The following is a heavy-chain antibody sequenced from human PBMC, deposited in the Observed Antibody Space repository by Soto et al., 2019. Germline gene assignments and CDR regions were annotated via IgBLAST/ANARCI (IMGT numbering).Heavy chain of an antibody. CDR2: IIHSGST. V-gene: IGHV4-34*01. J-gene: IGHJ4*02. CDR1: GGSFSGYY. Sequence: QVQLQQWGAGLLKPSETLSLTCAVYGGSFSGYYWSWIRQPPGKGLGWIGEIIHSGSTNYNPSLKRRVTRSVDTPKNQFTLRLSSVTAAATAVYYCARGGEIAARTEGDFEYWGQGTLVTVSS. CDR3: ARGGEIAARTEGDFEY. D-gene: IGHD6-6*01.